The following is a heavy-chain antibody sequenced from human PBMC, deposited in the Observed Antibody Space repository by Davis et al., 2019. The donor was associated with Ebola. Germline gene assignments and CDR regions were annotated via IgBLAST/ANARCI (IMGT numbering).Heavy chain of an antibody. V-gene: IGHV4-30-4*01. D-gene: IGHD6-6*01. J-gene: IGHJ4*02. Sequence: SETLSLTCTVSGVSIGSGNYHWNWIRQPPGKGLEWIGDFHTIGSTSYDPSLKGRVTMSLEKSENHFSLKVNSVTAADTAVYYCASGVSIAARPPYFDYWGQGTLVTVSS. CDR1: GVSIGSGNYH. CDR3: ASGVSIAARPPYFDY. CDR2: FHTIGST.